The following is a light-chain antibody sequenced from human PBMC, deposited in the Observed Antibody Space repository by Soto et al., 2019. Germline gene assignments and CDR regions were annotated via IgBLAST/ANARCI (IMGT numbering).Light chain of an antibody. CDR1: RSDVGGYNY. J-gene: IGLJ3*02. CDR2: EVS. CDR3: SSYTSSSTRV. Sequence: QSALTQPASGSGSPGQSITISCTGTRSDVGGYNYVSWYQQHPGKAPKLMIYEVSNRPSGVSNRFSGSKSGNTASLTISGLQAEDEADYYCSSYTSSSTRVFGGGTKLTVL. V-gene: IGLV2-14*01.